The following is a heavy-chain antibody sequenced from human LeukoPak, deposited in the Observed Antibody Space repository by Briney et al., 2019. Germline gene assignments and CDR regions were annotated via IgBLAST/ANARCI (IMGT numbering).Heavy chain of an antibody. CDR3: ARDDAASYYSWFGT. D-gene: IGHD1-26*01. V-gene: IGHV4-39*07. CDR2: IHYSGST. J-gene: IGHJ5*02. Sequence: SEILSLTCIVSGGSIRTSSYYWGWIRQTPGKGLEWIGSIHYSGSTYYNPSLKSRVTISVESTQFSLNLMSVTPADTATYYCARDDAASYYSWFGTWGQGILVTASS. CDR1: GGSIRTSSYY.